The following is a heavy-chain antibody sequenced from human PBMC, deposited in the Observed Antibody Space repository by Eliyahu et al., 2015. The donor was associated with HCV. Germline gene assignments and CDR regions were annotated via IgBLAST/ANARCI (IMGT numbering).Heavy chain of an antibody. D-gene: IGHD6-19*01. V-gene: IGHV4-59*01. J-gene: IGHJ5*02. CDR2: IXYSGST. CDR3: ASGGGGIAVAGTGGWFDP. Sequence: QVQLQESGPGLVKPSETLSLTCTVSGGSISTYYWSWIRQPPGKGXEWIGYIXYSGSTNYXPSLKSRVSISIDTSKNQFSLKLSSVTAADTAVYYCASGGGGIAVAGTGGWFDPWGQGTLVTVSS. CDR1: GGSISTYY.